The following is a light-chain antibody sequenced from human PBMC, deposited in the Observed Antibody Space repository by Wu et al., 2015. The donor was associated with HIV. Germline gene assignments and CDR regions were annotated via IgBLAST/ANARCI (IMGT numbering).Light chain of an antibody. J-gene: IGKJ4*01. V-gene: IGKV3-11*01. CDR2: EAS. CDR1: QSVSTY. Sequence: EIVLTQSPATLSLSPGERATLSCRASQSVSTYLAWYQQKPGQAPRLLIYEASNRATGIPARFSGSGSGTDFTLTISSLDPEDFAVYYCQHRRDWPLTFGGGTKVEIK. CDR3: QHRRDWPLT.